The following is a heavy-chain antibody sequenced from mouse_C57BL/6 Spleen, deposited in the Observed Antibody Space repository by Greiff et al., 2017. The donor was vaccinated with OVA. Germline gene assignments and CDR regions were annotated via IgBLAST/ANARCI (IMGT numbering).Heavy chain of an antibody. CDR2: IDPSDSYT. Sequence: QVQLKQPGAELVMPGASVKLSCKASGYTFTSYWMHWVKQRPGQGLEWIGEIDPSDSYTNYNQKVKGKSTLTVDKSSSTAYMQLSSLTSEDSAVYYCARWGGNYLDYWGQGTTLTGSS. CDR1: GYTFTSYW. V-gene: IGHV1-69*01. J-gene: IGHJ2*01. CDR3: ARWGGNYLDY.